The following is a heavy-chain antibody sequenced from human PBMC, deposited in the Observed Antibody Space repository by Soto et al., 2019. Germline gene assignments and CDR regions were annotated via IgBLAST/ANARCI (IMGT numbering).Heavy chain of an antibody. Sequence: SVKVSCKASGVTFSNSSIICVRQAPVQLLEWMGGILPIFGTPNYAQKFQGRLTISADEFSSTAYMELNTLRSEDTAVYYCATPAEVLDTAMLKGLAHWGQGRLVTVSS. D-gene: IGHD5-18*01. CDR2: ILPIFGTP. CDR3: ATPAEVLDTAMLKGLAH. J-gene: IGHJ4*02. V-gene: IGHV1-69*13. CDR1: GVTFSNSS.